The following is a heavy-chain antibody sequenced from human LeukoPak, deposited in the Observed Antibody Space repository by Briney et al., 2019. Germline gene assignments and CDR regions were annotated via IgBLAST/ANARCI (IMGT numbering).Heavy chain of an antibody. CDR3: ARVSRGYSYGREDY. CDR2: ISSSGSTI. D-gene: IGHD5-18*01. CDR1: GFTFSDYY. Sequence: GGSLRLSCAASGFTFSDYYMSWLRQAPGNGLEWVSYISSSGSTIYYADSVKGRFTISRDNAKNSLYLQMNSLRAEDTAVYYCARVSRGYSYGREDYWGQGTLVTVSS. J-gene: IGHJ4*02. V-gene: IGHV3-11*01.